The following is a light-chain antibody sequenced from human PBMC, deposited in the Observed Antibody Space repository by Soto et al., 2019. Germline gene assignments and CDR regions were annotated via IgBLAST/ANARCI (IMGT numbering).Light chain of an antibody. V-gene: IGKV1D-16*01. Sequence: DIQMTQSPSSVSASVGDRVTITCRASQDISVWLAWYQQKPGKAPKLLIYAASNLQTGVPSRFSGSGSGTDFTLTISSLQPDDFATYYCQHYNSYSEAFGQGTKVELK. CDR1: QDISVW. CDR3: QHYNSYSEA. CDR2: AAS. J-gene: IGKJ1*01.